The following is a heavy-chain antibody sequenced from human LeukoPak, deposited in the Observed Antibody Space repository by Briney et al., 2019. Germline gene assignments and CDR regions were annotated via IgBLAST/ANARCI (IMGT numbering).Heavy chain of an antibody. CDR3: ARGLRITMVRGYFDY. V-gene: IGHV1-18*01. Sequence: GASVKVSCKASGYTFTSYDINWVRQAPGQGLEWMGWISAYNGNTNYAQKLQGRVTMTTDTSTSTAYMELRSLRSDDTAVYYCARGLRITMVRGYFDYWGQGTLVTVSS. J-gene: IGHJ4*02. D-gene: IGHD3-10*01. CDR1: GYTFTSYD. CDR2: ISAYNGNT.